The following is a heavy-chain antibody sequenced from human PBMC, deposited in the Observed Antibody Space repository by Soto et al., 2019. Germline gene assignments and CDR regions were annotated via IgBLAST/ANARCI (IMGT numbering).Heavy chain of an antibody. J-gene: IGHJ5*02. CDR1: GGSISRGGYS. CDR2: IYHSGST. CDR3: ARERPDGARLDP. D-gene: IGHD6-6*01. Sequence: SETLSVTCAVSGGSISRGGYSWSWIRQPPGKGLEWIGYIYHSGSTYYNPSLKSRVTISVDTSKNQFSLKLSSVTAADTAVYYCARERPDGARLDPWGQGTLVTVSS. V-gene: IGHV4-30-2*05.